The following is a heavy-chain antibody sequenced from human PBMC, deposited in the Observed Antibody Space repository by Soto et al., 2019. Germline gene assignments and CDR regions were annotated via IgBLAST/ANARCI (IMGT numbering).Heavy chain of an antibody. CDR2: INPNSGGT. V-gene: IGHV1-2*04. D-gene: IGHD2-2*01. Sequence: ASVKVSCKASGGTFSSYAISWVRQAPGQGLEWMGWINPNSGGTNYAQKFQGWVTMTRDTSISTAYMELSRLRSDDTAVYYCARDLGYCSSTRCYNWFDPWGQGTLVTVSS. CDR3: ARDLGYCSSTRCYNWFDP. J-gene: IGHJ5*02. CDR1: GGTFSSYA.